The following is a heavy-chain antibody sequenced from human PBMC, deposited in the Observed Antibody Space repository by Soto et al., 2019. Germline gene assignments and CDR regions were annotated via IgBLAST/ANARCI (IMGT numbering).Heavy chain of an antibody. D-gene: IGHD3-9*01. CDR1: GYTLSDFY. CDR3: AIPPGYISDWYYFDL. Sequence: ASVKVSCKASGYTLSDFYIHWVRQAPGKGFEWKGSISPRSGVTSYSQNFQGSDTTSRDTSLNAAYRVLCSLPSEDTAVYYCAIPPGYISDWYYFDLWGQGQPVTVS. V-gene: IGHV1-2*02. CDR2: ISPRSGVT. J-gene: IGHJ4*02.